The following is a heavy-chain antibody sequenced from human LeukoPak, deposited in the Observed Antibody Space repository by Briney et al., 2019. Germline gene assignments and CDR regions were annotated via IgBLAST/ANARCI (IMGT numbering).Heavy chain of an antibody. CDR3: ASDNSVGDIAWWFDP. J-gene: IGHJ5*02. CDR2: INPTGTTT. D-gene: IGHD3-10*01. CDR1: GYTFINNW. V-gene: IGHV1-46*01. Sequence: ASVKVSCKASGYTFINNWMHWVRQAPGQGLEWVGLINPTGTTTLYAQKFQGRVTLTRDMSTSTDYMELRSLKSEDTAVYYCASDNSVGDIAWWFDPWGQGTLVTVFS.